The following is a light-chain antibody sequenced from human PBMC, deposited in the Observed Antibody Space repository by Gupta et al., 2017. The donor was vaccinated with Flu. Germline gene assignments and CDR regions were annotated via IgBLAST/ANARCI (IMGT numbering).Light chain of an antibody. Sequence: SYVLTQPPSVSVAPGQTARITCGGNNMGRKRGHWYQQKPGQAPVMVVYDASDRSSGINERGACSPSGNTDNPSLXMXAASDAXDSFCPVWASCRDHVRVGGGTKLTV. CDR2: DAS. CDR3: PVWASCRDHVR. J-gene: IGLJ2*01. V-gene: IGLV3-21*02. CDR1: NMGRKR.